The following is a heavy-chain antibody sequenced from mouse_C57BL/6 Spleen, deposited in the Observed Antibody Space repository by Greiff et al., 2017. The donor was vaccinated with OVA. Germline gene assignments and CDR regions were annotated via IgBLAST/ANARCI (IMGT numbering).Heavy chain of an antibody. J-gene: IGHJ3*01. D-gene: IGHD2-3*01. CDR2: IYPGSGST. Sequence: QVQLQQPGAELVKPGASVKMSCKASGYTFTSYWITWVKQRPGQGLEWIGDIYPGSGSTNYNEKFKSKATLTVDTSSSTAYMQLSSLTSEDSAVYYCARARNYDGPFAYWGQGTLVTVSA. CDR1: GYTFTSYW. V-gene: IGHV1-55*01. CDR3: ARARNYDGPFAY.